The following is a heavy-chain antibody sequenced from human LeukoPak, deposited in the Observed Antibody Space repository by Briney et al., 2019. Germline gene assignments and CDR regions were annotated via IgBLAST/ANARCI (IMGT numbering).Heavy chain of an antibody. D-gene: IGHD3-10*01. CDR1: GFSFSSYA. CDR3: AKDWYVYGSGSYSSSMDV. V-gene: IGHV3-30*04. Sequence: PGGSLRLSCAASGFSFSSYALHWVRQAPGKGLEWVAVISYDGTKKYYADSVKGRFTISRDNSKNTLYLQINSLKNEDTALYHCAKDWYVYGSGSYSSSMDVWGKGTTVTVSS. CDR2: ISYDGTKK. J-gene: IGHJ6*03.